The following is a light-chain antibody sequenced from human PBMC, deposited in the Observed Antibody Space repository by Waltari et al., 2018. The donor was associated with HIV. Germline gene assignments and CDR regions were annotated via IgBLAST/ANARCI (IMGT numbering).Light chain of an antibody. Sequence: SSELTQDPAVSVALGQTVKITCHGDSLRRYYASWYQQKPGQAPVLVIYDKNNRPSGIPDRFSGSSSGNTASLTITGAQAEDEADYYCNSRDSSGNHVVFGGGTKLTVL. J-gene: IGLJ2*01. CDR3: NSRDSSGNHVV. CDR1: SLRRYY. V-gene: IGLV3-19*01. CDR2: DKN.